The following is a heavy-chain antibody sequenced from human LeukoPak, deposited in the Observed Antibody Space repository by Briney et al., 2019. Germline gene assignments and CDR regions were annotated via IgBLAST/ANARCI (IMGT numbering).Heavy chain of an antibody. V-gene: IGHV5-51*01. CDR1: GYIFPNYW. CDR2: IHPGDSDT. D-gene: IGHD2-21*02. J-gene: IGHJ2*01. CDR3: ARVVVVTATHWYFDL. Sequence: KRGESLKISCEASGYIFPNYWIGWVRQVPGKGLDWMGLIHPGDSDTRYSPSFQGQVTISVDKSITTAYLQWSSLQASDTAIYFCARVVVVTATHWYFDLWGRGSLVTVFS.